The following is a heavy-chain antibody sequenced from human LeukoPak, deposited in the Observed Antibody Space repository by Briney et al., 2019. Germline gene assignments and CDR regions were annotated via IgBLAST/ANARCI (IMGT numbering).Heavy chain of an antibody. CDR3: ARVKGSSWGYYYYGMDV. CDR1: GGSISSYY. Sequence: PSETLSLTCTVPGGSISSYYWSWIRQPPGKGLEWIGYIYYSGSTNYNPSLKSRVTISVDTSKNQFSLKLSSVTAADTAVYYCARVKGSSWGYYYYGMDVWGQGTTVTVSS. CDR2: IYYSGST. J-gene: IGHJ6*02. D-gene: IGHD6-13*01. V-gene: IGHV4-59*13.